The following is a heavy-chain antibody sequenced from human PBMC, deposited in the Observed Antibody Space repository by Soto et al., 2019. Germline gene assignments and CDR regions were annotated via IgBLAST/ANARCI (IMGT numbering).Heavy chain of an antibody. CDR1: GFTFTSSA. Sequence: QMQLVQSGPEVKKPGTSVKVSCKASGFTFTSSAVQWVRQARGQRLEWIGWIVVGSGNTNYAQKFQERVTITRDMSTSTAYRELSSLRSEDTAVYYCAADSPVVVPAAMRAFDIWGQGTMVTVSS. V-gene: IGHV1-58*01. D-gene: IGHD2-2*01. CDR2: IVVGSGNT. CDR3: AADSPVVVPAAMRAFDI. J-gene: IGHJ3*02.